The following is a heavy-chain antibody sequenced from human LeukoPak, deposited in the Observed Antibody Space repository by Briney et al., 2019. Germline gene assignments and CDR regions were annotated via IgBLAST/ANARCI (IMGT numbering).Heavy chain of an antibody. J-gene: IGHJ4*02. CDR1: GFTFSSYA. D-gene: IGHD3-10*01. V-gene: IGHV3-23*01. Sequence: PGGSLRLSCAASGFTFSSYAMSWVRQAPGKGLEWVSAISGSGSSTYYADSVKGRFTISRHNSKNTLYLQMNSLRAEDTAVYYCAKRRIDEGNFDYWGQGTLVTVSS. CDR3: AKRRIDEGNFDY. CDR2: ISGSGSST.